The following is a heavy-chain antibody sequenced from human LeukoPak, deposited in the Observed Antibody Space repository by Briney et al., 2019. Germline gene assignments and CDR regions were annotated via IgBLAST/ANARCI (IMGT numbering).Heavy chain of an antibody. CDR3: ARTRTYSGYDWDY. D-gene: IGHD5-12*01. Sequence: GGSLRLPCAASGLTFSTYAMSWVRQAPGKGLEWVSTIGSSGVSTYYADSVKGRFTISRDNSKNTLYLQMNSLGADDTAVYYCARTRTYSGYDWDYWGQGTLVTASS. J-gene: IGHJ4*02. V-gene: IGHV3-23*01. CDR2: IGSSGVST. CDR1: GLTFSTYA.